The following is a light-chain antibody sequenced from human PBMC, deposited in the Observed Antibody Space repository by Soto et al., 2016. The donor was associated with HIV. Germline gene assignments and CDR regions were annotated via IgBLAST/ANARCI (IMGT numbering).Light chain of an antibody. V-gene: IGKV1-17*01. CDR3: LQHNRNPRT. CDR1: RSINVY. CDR2: STS. J-gene: IGKJ1*01. Sequence: DIQMTQSPSSLSASVGDRVTITCRASRSINVYLNWYQQKPGKAPKLLIYSTSTLQSGVASRFSGSRSGTEFTLTISSLQPEDVATYYCLQHNRNPRTFGRGDQGRN.